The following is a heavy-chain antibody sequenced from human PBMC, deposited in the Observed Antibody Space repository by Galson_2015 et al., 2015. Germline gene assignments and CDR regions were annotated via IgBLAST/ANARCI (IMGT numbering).Heavy chain of an antibody. D-gene: IGHD6-6*01. Sequence: ETLSLTCAVYGGSFSGYYWSWIRQPPGKGLEWIGEINHSGSTNYNPSLKSRVTISVDTSKNQFSLKLSSVTAADTAVYYCARGGVGIEYSSSSLLFSLYYMDVWGKGTTVTVSS. J-gene: IGHJ6*03. CDR3: ARGGVGIEYSSSSLLFSLYYMDV. CDR2: INHSGST. CDR1: GGSFSGYY. V-gene: IGHV4-34*01.